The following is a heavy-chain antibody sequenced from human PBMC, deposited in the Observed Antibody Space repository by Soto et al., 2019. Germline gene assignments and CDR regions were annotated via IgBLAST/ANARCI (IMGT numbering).Heavy chain of an antibody. CDR1: GYSFTIYW. J-gene: IGHJ6*02. Sequence: PGESLKISCKGSGYSFTIYWISWVRQMPGKGLEWMGRIDPSDSYTNYSPSFQGHVTISADKSISTAYLQWSSLKASDTAMYYCASTLGYYYGMDVWGQGTTVTVSS. D-gene: IGHD3-3*02. CDR2: IDPSDSYT. V-gene: IGHV5-10-1*01. CDR3: ASTLGYYYGMDV.